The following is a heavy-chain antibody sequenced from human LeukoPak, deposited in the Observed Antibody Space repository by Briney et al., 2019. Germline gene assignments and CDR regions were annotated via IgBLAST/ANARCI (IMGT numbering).Heavy chain of an antibody. CDR2: IYPGDSDT. CDR3: ARLQVVRGVIASFDY. J-gene: IGHJ4*02. D-gene: IGHD3-10*01. CDR1: GYSFTSYW. V-gene: IGHV5-51*01. Sequence: GESLKISCKGSGYSFTSYWIGWVRPMPGKGLEWMGIIYPGDSDTRYSPSFQGQVTISADKSISTAYLQWSSLKASDTAMYYCARLQVVRGVIASFDYWGQGTLVTVSS.